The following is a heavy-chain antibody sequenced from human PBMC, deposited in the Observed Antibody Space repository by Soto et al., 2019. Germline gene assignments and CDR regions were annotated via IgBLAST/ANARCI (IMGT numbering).Heavy chain of an antibody. D-gene: IGHD3-10*01. V-gene: IGHV4-39*01. CDR3: ARHKPRRITMVRGVIGAFDI. Sequence: QLQLQESGPGLVKPSETLSLTCTVSGGSISSSSYYWGWIRQPPGKGLEWIGSIYYSGSTYYNPSLKSRVTISVDTSKNQFSLKLSSVTAADTAVYYCARHKPRRITMVRGVIGAFDIWGQGTMVTVSS. CDR1: GGSISSSSYY. CDR2: IYYSGST. J-gene: IGHJ3*02.